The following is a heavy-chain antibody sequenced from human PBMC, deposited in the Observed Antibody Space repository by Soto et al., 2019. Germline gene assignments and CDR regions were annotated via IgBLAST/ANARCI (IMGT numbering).Heavy chain of an antibody. V-gene: IGHV3-48*02. D-gene: IGHD6-13*01. CDR3: ACSSSWLNWFDP. J-gene: IGHJ5*02. CDR1: GFTFSSYS. Sequence: EVQLVESGGGLVQPGGSLRLSCAASGFTFSSYSMNRVRQAPGKGLEWVSYISSSSSTIYYADSVKGRFTISRDNAKNSLYLQMNSLRDEDRAVYYCACSSSWLNWFDPWGQGTLVTVSS. CDR2: ISSSSSTI.